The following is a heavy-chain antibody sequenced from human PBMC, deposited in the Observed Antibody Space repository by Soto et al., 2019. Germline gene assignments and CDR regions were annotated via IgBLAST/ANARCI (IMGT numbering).Heavy chain of an antibody. CDR2: ISFDASCK. CDR3: ATISAAPAFNI. J-gene: IGHJ3*02. Sequence: GGSLRLSCAASGFIFSSYGMNWLSQDPGKGLEWVAVISFDASCKYYADSVKGRFTISRDNSKNTLYLQINSLRTEDTAVYYCATISAAPAFNIWGQGTMVTVSS. V-gene: IGHV3-30*03. CDR1: GFIFSSYG. D-gene: IGHD6-13*01.